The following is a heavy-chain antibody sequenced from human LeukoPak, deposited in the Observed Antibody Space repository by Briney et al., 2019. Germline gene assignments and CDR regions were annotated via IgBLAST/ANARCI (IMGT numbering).Heavy chain of an antibody. CDR1: GYTFTSYY. CDR2: INPSGGST. D-gene: IGHD4-23*01. V-gene: IGHV1-46*01. J-gene: IGHJ4*02. Sequence: AASVKVSCTASGYTFTSYYMHWVRQAPGQGLEWMGIINPSGGSTSYAQKFQGRVTMTRDTSTSTVYMQLSSLRSEDTAVYYCARVGVDYGGNSPLLVYWGQGTLVTVSS. CDR3: ARVGVDYGGNSPLLVY.